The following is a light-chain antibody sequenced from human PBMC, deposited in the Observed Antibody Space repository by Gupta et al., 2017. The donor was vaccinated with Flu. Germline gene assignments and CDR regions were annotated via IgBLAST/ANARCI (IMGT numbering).Light chain of an antibody. CDR2: EDN. CDR3: GTWDSRLGAWV. Sequence: STSNIGNNYVAWYQQFPGTAPKLVIYEDNKRPSGIPDRFSGSKSDTSATLGITGLQTGDEADYCCGTWDSRLGAWVFGGGTKLTVL. V-gene: IGLV1-51*02. J-gene: IGLJ3*02. CDR1: TSNIGNNY.